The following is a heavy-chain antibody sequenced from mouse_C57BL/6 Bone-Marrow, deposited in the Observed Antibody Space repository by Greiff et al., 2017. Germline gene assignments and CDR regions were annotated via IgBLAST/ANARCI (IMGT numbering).Heavy chain of an antibody. CDR3: ATPIYYDYDGVWYD. Sequence: QVQLQQSDAELVKPGASVKISCKVSGYTFTDHTIPWMKQRPEQGLEWIGYIYPRDGSTKYNEKFKGKATLTADKSSSTAYMQLNSLTSEDSAVYFCATPIYYDYDGVWYDWGQGTSVTVSS. CDR1: GYTFTDHT. J-gene: IGHJ4*01. CDR2: IYPRDGST. D-gene: IGHD2-4*01. V-gene: IGHV1-78*01.